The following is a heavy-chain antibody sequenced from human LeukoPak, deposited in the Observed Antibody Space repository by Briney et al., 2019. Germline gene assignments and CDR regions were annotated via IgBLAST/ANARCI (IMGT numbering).Heavy chain of an antibody. J-gene: IGHJ3*02. CDR1: GFALGSSGRC. V-gene: IGHV4-30-4*08. CDR2: IYDSGST. D-gene: IGHD2-15*01. CDR3: ARDCSGCSCYGAFDI. Sequence: SGPTLVKPTRTLTLTCTFCGFALGSSGRCVCWIRQPPGKGQERNRYIYDSGSTYYNPSLKCRITISVVTSENRFSLKLSSVTATDTAVYYCARDCSGCSCYGAFDIWGQGTMVTVSS.